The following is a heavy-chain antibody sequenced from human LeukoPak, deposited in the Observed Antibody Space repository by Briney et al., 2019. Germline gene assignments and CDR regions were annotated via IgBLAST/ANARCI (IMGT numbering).Heavy chain of an antibody. D-gene: IGHD3-22*01. Sequence: GGSLRLSCAASGFAISRNFMTWVRQAPGKGLEWVSIINSAGDTYYAESVKGRFTISRDNSKNTLYLQMSSLRAEDTAVYYCAKDRGRYYDSSGYYWGYYFDSWGQGILVTVST. CDR3: AKDRGRYYDSSGYYWGYYFDS. CDR2: INSAGDT. J-gene: IGHJ4*02. CDR1: GFAISRNF. V-gene: IGHV3-66*01.